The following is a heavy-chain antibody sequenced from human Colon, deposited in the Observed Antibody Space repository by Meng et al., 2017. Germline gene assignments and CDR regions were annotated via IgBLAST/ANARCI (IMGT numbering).Heavy chain of an antibody. V-gene: IGHV4-30-2*06. CDR3: ARGYRGSTYFAY. CDR1: GDSVPTTLSS. Sequence: QLQLQESGSRLVKPSQTLSLTCAVSGDSVPTTLSSWSWIRQSPGKGLECIGNIYDNGYTYYSPSLRSRVTISVDRSNNQFSLNLNSVTAADTAVYFCARGYRGSTYFAYWGQGILVTVSS. D-gene: IGHD3-16*01. J-gene: IGHJ4*02. CDR2: IYDNGYT.